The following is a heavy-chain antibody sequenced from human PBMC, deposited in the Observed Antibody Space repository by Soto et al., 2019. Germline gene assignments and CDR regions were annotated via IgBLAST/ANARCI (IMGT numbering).Heavy chain of an antibody. CDR3: AKEGVGGGNLETHFDH. J-gene: IGHJ4*02. CDR2: LNFNGRSP. D-gene: IGHD1-26*01. V-gene: IGHV3-23*01. CDR1: GFSFGSYA. Sequence: HPGGSLRLSCAASGFSFGSYAMSWVGQGPGKGLEWVSGLNFNGRSPYYADSVKGRFTISRDNSKNTLYLQMNSLRAEDTAVYYCAKEGVGGGNLETHFDHWGKGSLVTVAS.